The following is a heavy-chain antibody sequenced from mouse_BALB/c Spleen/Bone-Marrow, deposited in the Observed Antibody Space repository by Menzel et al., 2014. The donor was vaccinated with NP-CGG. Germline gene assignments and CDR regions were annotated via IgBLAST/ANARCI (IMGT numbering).Heavy chain of an antibody. J-gene: IGHJ4*01. V-gene: IGHV1S22*01. CDR3: TREVRRYAMDY. CDR1: GYTFTSYW. CDR2: IYPGSGST. Sequence: SGSELVRPGASVKLSCKASGYTFTSYWMHWGKQRPGQGLEWIGNIYPGSGSTNYDEKFKSKATLTVDTSSSTAYMQLSSLTSEDSAVYYCTREVRRYAMDYWGQGTSVTVSS. D-gene: IGHD2-14*01.